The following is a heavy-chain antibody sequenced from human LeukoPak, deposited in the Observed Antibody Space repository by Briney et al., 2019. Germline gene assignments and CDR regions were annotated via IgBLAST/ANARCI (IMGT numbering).Heavy chain of an antibody. CDR2: ISSSSSYI. Sequence: GGSLRLSCAASGFTFSSYSMNWVRQAPGKGLEWVSSISSSSSYIYYADSVKGRFTISRDNAKNSLYLQMNSLRAEDTAVYYCARGLVGATGAYYFDYWGQGNLVTVSS. D-gene: IGHD1-26*01. CDR1: GFTFSSYS. CDR3: ARGLVGATGAYYFDY. J-gene: IGHJ4*02. V-gene: IGHV3-21*01.